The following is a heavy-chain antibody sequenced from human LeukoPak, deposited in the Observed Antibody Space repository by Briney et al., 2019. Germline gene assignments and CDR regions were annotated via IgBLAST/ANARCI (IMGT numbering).Heavy chain of an antibody. CDR2: IYHSGST. CDR1: GGSISSSNW. D-gene: IGHD6-19*01. Sequence: PSETLSLTCAVSGGSISSSNWWSWVRQPPGKGLEWIGEIYHSGSTYYNPSLKSRVTISVDTSKNQFSLKLSSVTAADTAVYYCARVVAVAGDMNWFDPWGQGTLVTVSS. J-gene: IGHJ5*02. CDR3: ARVVAVAGDMNWFDP. V-gene: IGHV4-4*02.